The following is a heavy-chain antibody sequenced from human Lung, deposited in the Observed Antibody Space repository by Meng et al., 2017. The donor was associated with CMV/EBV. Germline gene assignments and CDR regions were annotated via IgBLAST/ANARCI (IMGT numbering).Heavy chain of an antibody. V-gene: IGHV1-2*02. CDR2: INPNSGGT. J-gene: IGHJ5*02. Sequence: ASXXVSXKASGYTFTGYYMHWVRQAPGQGLEWMGWINPNSGGTNYAQKFQGRVTMTRDTSISTAYMELSRLRSDDTAVYYCARGVGYCSSTSCQVWFDPWXQGNXVTVSS. CDR1: GYTFTGYY. D-gene: IGHD2-2*01. CDR3: ARGVGYCSSTSCQVWFDP.